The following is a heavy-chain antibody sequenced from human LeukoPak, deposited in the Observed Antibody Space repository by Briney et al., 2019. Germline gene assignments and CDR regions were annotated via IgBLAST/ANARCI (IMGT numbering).Heavy chain of an antibody. D-gene: IGHD3-3*01. CDR3: AADRFSIFGVVITPKNYYGMDV. CDR2: FDPEDGET. Sequence: ASVKVSCKVSGDTLTEFAMHWARQAPGKGLEWMGGFDPEDGETIYAQKFQGRVIMSEDTSTDTAYMELSSLRSEDTAVYYCAADRFSIFGVVITPKNYYGMDVWGQGTTVTVSS. V-gene: IGHV1-24*01. CDR1: GDTLTEFA. J-gene: IGHJ6*02.